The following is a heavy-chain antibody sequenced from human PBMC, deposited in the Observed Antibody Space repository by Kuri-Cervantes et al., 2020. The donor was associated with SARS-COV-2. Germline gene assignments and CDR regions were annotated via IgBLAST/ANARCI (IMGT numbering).Heavy chain of an antibody. D-gene: IGHD1-1*01. CDR1: GFTFSGHW. CDR2: INPDGSYT. Sequence: GESLKISCAASGFTFSGHWIHWVRQASGKGLVWVSRINPDGSYTNNADSVKGRFTLSRDNAKNMLFLQMDSLRAEDTAVYYCVRDGDHWNFDYWGQGTLVIVSS. CDR3: VRDGDHWNFDY. J-gene: IGHJ4*02. V-gene: IGHV3-74*01.